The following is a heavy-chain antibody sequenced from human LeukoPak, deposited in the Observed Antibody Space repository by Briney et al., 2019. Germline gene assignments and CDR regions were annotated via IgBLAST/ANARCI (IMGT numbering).Heavy chain of an antibody. D-gene: IGHD4-17*01. CDR3: ARDQSGSTTVTVTTDYWYFDV. Sequence: ASVTVSFKASGYRFTSTYMHWVRQAPGQGLEWMGLINPTGTYTKYAQKFQGRVSMTRDTSTSTDYMELRSLTSEDSAVYYCARDQSGSTTVTVTTDYWYFDVWGRGTLVTVSS. CDR1: GYRFTSTY. J-gene: IGHJ2*01. V-gene: IGHV1-46*01. CDR2: INPTGTYT.